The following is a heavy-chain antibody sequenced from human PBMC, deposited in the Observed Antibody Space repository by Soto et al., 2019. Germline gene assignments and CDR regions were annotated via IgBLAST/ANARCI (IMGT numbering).Heavy chain of an antibody. CDR2: INHSGST. CDR3: AWGSRDDAFDI. V-gene: IGHV4-34*01. J-gene: IGHJ3*02. CDR1: GGSFSGYY. Sequence: PSETLSLTCAVYGGSFSGYYWSWIRQPPGKGLEWIGEINHSGSTNYNPSLKSRVTISVDTSKNQFSLKLSSVTAADAAVYYCAWGSRDDAFDIWGPGTMVTV.